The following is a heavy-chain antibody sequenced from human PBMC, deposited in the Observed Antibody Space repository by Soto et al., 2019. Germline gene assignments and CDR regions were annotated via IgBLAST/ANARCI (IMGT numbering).Heavy chain of an antibody. D-gene: IGHD2-2*01. CDR1: GFTFSNAW. CDR3: STGSVVPPASSHMDV. CDR2: IKTRTDGGTT. V-gene: IGHV3-15*01. Sequence: GGSLRLSCAASGFTFSNAWMSWVRQAPGKGLEWIGRIKTRTDGGTTDYAAPVNYAAPVKGRFTISRDDSKNTLFLEMNSLKTEDTAVYYCSTGSVVPPASSHMDVWGKGTTVTVSS. J-gene: IGHJ6*03.